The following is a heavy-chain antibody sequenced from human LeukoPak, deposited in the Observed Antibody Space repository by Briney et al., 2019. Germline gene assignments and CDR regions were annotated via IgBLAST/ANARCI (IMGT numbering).Heavy chain of an antibody. Sequence: GGSLRLSCATSGFIFSNYWMSWVRQAPGKCLEWVANIKQDGSETYYVDYVKGRFPISRDDAKNSLYLQMNSLRAEGTAVYYCARLYQHDSSTYRPVDYWGQGTLVSVSS. D-gene: IGHD3-22*01. CDR2: IKQDGSET. V-gene: IGHV3-7*01. CDR1: GFIFSNYW. CDR3: ARLYQHDSSTYRPVDY. J-gene: IGHJ4*02.